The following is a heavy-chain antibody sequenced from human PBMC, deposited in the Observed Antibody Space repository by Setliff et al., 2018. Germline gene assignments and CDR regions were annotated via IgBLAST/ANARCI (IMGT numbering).Heavy chain of an antibody. D-gene: IGHD3-22*01. J-gene: IGHJ4*02. V-gene: IGHV4-38-2*01. CDR3: ARGYKDWFHYDSSGPLDY. Sequence: SETLSLTCVVAGYSVNTGYWAWIRQSPGKGLEWIGTIYYTGNTYYNPSLKSRLTLSLDSSKNQFSLKLNSVTAADTAVYYCARGYKDWFHYDSSGPLDYWGQGTLVTVSS. CDR1: GYSVNTGY. CDR2: IYYTGNT.